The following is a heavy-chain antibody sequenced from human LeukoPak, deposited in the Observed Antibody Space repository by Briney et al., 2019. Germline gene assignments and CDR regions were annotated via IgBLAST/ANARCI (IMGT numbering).Heavy chain of an antibody. CDR3: ARDRVVDTAMVGYYYGMDV. D-gene: IGHD5-18*01. V-gene: IGHV4-61*01. CDR1: GGSVSSGSYY. Sequence: SETLSLTCTVSGGSVSSGSYYWSWLRQPPGKGLEWIGYIYYSGSTNYNPSLKSRVTISVDTSKNQFSLKLSSVTAADTAVYYCARDRVVDTAMVGYYYGMDVWGKGTTVTVSS. J-gene: IGHJ6*04. CDR2: IYYSGST.